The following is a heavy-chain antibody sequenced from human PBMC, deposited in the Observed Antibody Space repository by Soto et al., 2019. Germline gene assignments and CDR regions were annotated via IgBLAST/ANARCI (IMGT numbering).Heavy chain of an antibody. V-gene: IGHV1-69*12. CDR3: ARTSIAARAFGYYYYYGMDV. D-gene: IGHD6-6*01. J-gene: IGHJ6*02. CDR2: IIPIFGTA. Sequence: QVQLVQSGAEVKKPGSSVKVSCKASGGTFSSYAISWVRQAPGQGLEWMGGIIPIFGTANYAQKFQGRVTITAEESTSTAYMELRSLRSEATAVYYCARTSIAARAFGYYYYYGMDVWGQGTTVTVSS. CDR1: GGTFSSYA.